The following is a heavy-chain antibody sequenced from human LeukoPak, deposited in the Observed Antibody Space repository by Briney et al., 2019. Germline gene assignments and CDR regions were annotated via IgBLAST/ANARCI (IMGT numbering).Heavy chain of an antibody. Sequence: GGSLRLSCAVSGITLSNYGMSWVRQAPGKGLEWVAGISGSGGYTYYADSVKGRFTISRDNSKNTLYLQMNSLRAEDTAVYFCAKRGVVIRVILVGFHKEAYYFDSWAQGALVTVSS. V-gene: IGHV3-23*01. CDR2: ISGSGGYT. J-gene: IGHJ4*02. CDR1: GITLSNYG. D-gene: IGHD3-22*01. CDR3: AKRGVVIRVILVGFHKEAYYFDS.